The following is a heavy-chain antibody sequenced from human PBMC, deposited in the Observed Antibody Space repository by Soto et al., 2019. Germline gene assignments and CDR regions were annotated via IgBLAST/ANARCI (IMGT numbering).Heavy chain of an antibody. CDR1: GFTFSGSA. D-gene: IGHD2-15*01. CDR2: VRSKANNYAT. J-gene: IGHJ3*02. Sequence: EVQLVESGGGLVQPGGSLKLSCAASGFTFSGSAMHWVRQASGKGLEWVGRVRSKANNYATAYAASVEGRFTISRDDSKYTAYLQMNSLKTEDTAVYYCTRRTPNGSGGNCYDAFDIWGQGTMVTVSS. V-gene: IGHV3-73*01. CDR3: TRRTPNGSGGNCYDAFDI.